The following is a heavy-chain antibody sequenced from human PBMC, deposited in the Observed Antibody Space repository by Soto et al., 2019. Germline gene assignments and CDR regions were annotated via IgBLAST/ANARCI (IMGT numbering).Heavy chain of an antibody. CDR3: ARGRRGSGTYDAKDV. CDR2: INPYSGDT. J-gene: IGHJ6*02. CDR1: GYTFTAHY. D-gene: IGHD3-10*01. V-gene: IGHV1-2*02. Sequence: ASVKVSCKSSGYTFTAHYVHWVRQAPGQGLERMGWINPYSGDTNYAQKFQGRVTMTRDTSINTGYMELTRLTYDDTAVYFCARGRRGSGTYDAKDVWGQGTTVTVSS.